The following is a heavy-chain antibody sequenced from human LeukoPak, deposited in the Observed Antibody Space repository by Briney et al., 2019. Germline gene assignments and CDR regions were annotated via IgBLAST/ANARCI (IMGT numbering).Heavy chain of an antibody. J-gene: IGHJ5*02. CDR2: IYHSGST. D-gene: IGHD2-15*01. CDR3: ARANVVVAATRGRANWFDP. Sequence: SETLSLTCTVSGGSISSSSYYWGWIRQPPGKGLEWIGSIYHSGSTYYNPSLKSRVTISVDTSKNQFSLKLSSVTAADTAVYYCARANVVVAATRGRANWFDPWGQGTLVTVSS. CDR1: GGSISSSSYY. V-gene: IGHV4-39*07.